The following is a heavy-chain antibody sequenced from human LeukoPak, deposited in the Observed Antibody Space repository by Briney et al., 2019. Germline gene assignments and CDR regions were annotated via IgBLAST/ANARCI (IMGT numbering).Heavy chain of an antibody. D-gene: IGHD6-19*01. J-gene: IGHJ4*02. CDR3: ARHERESSGWKYFDY. Sequence: SETLSLTCTVSGGSISSYYWSWIRQPPGKGLEWIGYIYYSGSTNYNPSLKSRVTISVDTSKNQFSLKLSSVTAADTAVYYCARHERESSGWKYFDYWGRGTLVTVSS. CDR1: GGSISSYY. V-gene: IGHV4-59*08. CDR2: IYYSGST.